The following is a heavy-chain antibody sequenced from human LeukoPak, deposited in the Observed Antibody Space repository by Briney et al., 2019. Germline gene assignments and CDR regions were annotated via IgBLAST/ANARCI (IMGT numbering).Heavy chain of an antibody. CDR3: ASSGRDYYYGMDV. CDR2: IIPILGIA. J-gene: IGHJ6*02. V-gene: IGHV1-69*02. D-gene: IGHD3-10*01. CDR1: GGTFSSYT. Sequence: SPVKVSCKASGGTFSSYTISWVRQAPGQGLEWMGRIIPILGIANYAQKFQGRVTITADKSTSTAYMGLSSLRSEDTAVYYCASSGRDYYYGMDVWGQGTTVTVSS.